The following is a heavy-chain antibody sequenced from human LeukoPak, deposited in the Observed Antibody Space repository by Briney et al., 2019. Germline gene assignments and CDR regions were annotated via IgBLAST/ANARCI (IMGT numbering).Heavy chain of an antibody. Sequence: SEPLSLASTVSGGSISSPAYFWGWIRWPPGKGREWIPSVHYGGSTFYNPSLQSRVAISVDTSKHQFSLQLSSVTAADSAVYYCGREFGEYSLPRYMDVWGRGTTVSVSS. CDR2: VHYGGST. CDR1: GGSISSPAYF. D-gene: IGHD5-18*01. V-gene: IGHV4-39*07. J-gene: IGHJ6*03. CDR3: GREFGEYSLPRYMDV.